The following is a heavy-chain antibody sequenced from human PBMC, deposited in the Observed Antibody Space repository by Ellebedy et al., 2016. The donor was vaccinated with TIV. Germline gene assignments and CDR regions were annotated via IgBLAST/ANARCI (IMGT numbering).Heavy chain of an antibody. CDR3: ARCGSGRYYNVPFDY. Sequence: SETLSLTXSVSGGSISSSSYYWGWIRQPPGKGLEWIGTIFYTGTTYYNPSLKSRVTISVDTSKNEFSLKLSSVTAADTAVYYCARCGSGRYYNVPFDYWGQGTLVTVSS. J-gene: IGHJ4*02. CDR2: IFYTGTT. D-gene: IGHD3-10*01. CDR1: GGSISSSSYY. V-gene: IGHV4-39*01.